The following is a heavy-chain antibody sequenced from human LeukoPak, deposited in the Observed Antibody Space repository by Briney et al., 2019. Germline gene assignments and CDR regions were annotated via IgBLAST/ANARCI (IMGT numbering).Heavy chain of an antibody. CDR1: GFTFSGYS. CDR2: ISGSGSTI. Sequence: GGSLRLSCAASGFTFSGYSMNWVRQAPGKGLEWVSAISGSGSTIYYADSVKGRFTVSRDNAKNSLYLQMNSLRAEDTAVYYCARDVRAPWGQGTLVTVSS. CDR3: ARDVRAP. V-gene: IGHV3-21*04. J-gene: IGHJ5*02.